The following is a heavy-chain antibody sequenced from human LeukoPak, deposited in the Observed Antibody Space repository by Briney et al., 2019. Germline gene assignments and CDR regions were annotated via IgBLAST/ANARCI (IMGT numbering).Heavy chain of an antibody. D-gene: IGHD6-13*01. V-gene: IGHV4-34*01. CDR1: GGSFSGYY. J-gene: IGHJ4*02. CDR2: INHSGST. CDR3: ARGRKGLGVYSSSWYGDY. Sequence: SETLSLTCAVYGGSFSGYYWSWIRQPPGKGLEGIGEINHSGSTNYNPSLKSRVTISVDTSKNQFSLKLSSVTAADTAVYYCARGRKGLGVYSSSWYGDYWGQGTLVTVSS.